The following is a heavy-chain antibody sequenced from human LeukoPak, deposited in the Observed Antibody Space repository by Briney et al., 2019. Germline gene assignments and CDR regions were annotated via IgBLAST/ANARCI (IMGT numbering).Heavy chain of an antibody. CDR3: ARDTYGENSPNDY. J-gene: IGHJ4*02. D-gene: IGHD4-23*01. CDR2: IKQDGSEK. Sequence: GGSLRLSCAASGFTFSSYAMSWVRQAPGKGLEWVANIKQDGSEKYYVDSVKGRFTISRDNAKNSLYLQMNSLRAEDTAVYYCARDTYGENSPNDYWGQGTLVTVSS. CDR1: GFTFSSYA. V-gene: IGHV3-7*01.